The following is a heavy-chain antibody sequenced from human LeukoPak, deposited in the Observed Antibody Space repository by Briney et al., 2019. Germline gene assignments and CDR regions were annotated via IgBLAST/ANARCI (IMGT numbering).Heavy chain of an antibody. Sequence: ASVKVSCKASGYTFTSYDINWVRQATGQGLEWMGWMNPNSGNTGYAQKFQGRVTMTRNTSISTAYMELSSLRSEDTAVYYCARGNALYGSGSYRPNFDYWGQGTLVTVSS. CDR1: GYTFTSYD. CDR2: MNPNSGNT. J-gene: IGHJ4*02. CDR3: ARGNALYGSGSYRPNFDY. D-gene: IGHD3-10*01. V-gene: IGHV1-8*01.